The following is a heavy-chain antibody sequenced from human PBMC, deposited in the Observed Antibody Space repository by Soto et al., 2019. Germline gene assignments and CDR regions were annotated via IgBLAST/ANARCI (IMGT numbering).Heavy chain of an antibody. V-gene: IGHV4-31*03. Sequence: QVQLQESGPGLVKPSQTLSLTCTVSGGSISSGGYYWSWIRQHPGKGLEWIGYIYYSGSTYYNPSLKRRVTISVDTSKNQFSLKLSSVTAADTAVYYCARGQVVVVAATLLNWFDPWGQGTLVTVSS. D-gene: IGHD2-15*01. J-gene: IGHJ5*02. CDR2: IYYSGST. CDR3: ARGQVVVVAATLLNWFDP. CDR1: GGSISSGGYY.